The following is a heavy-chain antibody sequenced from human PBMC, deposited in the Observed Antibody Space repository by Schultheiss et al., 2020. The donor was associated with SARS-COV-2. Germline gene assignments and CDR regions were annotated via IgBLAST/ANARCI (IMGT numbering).Heavy chain of an antibody. CDR3: ARVVVAATLGWFDP. D-gene: IGHD2-15*01. CDR1: GGSISSGGYY. Sequence: SETLSLTCTVSGGSISSGGYYWSWIRQHPGKGLEWIGYIYYSGSTYYNPSLKSRVSMSIDTSKDQFSLNLTSMTAADTAVYYCARVVVAATLGWFDPWGQGTLVTVSS. CDR2: IYYSGST. J-gene: IGHJ5*02. V-gene: IGHV4-31*03.